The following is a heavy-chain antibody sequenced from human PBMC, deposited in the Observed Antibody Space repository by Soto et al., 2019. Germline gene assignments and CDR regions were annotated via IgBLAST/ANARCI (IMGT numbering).Heavy chain of an antibody. D-gene: IGHD2-15*01. CDR1: GFTFSSYA. CDR3: AKDDAVEAFFDY. J-gene: IGHJ4*02. CDR2: VSGNGGST. Sequence: TGGSLRLSCAASGFTFSSYAMSWVRQAPGKGLEWVSAVSGNGGSTYYADSVKGRFTISRDNSKNTLYLQMNSLRAEDTAVYYCAKDDAVEAFFDYWGQGTLVTVSS. V-gene: IGHV3-23*01.